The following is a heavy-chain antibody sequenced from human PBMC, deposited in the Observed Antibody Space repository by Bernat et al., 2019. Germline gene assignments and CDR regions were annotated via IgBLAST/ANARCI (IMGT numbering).Heavy chain of an antibody. J-gene: IGHJ6*02. Sequence: QVQLQQWGAGLLKPSETLSLTCGVYGGSLYDYFWTWIRQPPGKGLEWIGEINHSGNTNYNPSLKSRVTISTDTSKNQFSLKLSSVTAADTAVYYCARGRLKLYPYYYYNGMGVWGQGTTVTVSS. CDR2: INHSGNT. CDR1: GGSLYDYF. CDR3: ARGRLKLYPYYYYNGMGV. V-gene: IGHV4-34*01. D-gene: IGHD2/OR15-2a*01.